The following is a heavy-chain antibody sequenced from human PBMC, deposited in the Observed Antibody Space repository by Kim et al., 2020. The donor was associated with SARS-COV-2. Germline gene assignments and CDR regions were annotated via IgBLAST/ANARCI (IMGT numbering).Heavy chain of an antibody. CDR1: GYTFSDYV. V-gene: IGHV1-3*01. Sequence: ASVKVSCKVSGYTFSDYVLHWVRQAPGQRLEWMGWINAGNGITKYSQKFQGRVTITRDTSASIAYMELSSLRSEDTSVYYCARDEGIGKDSTPYNWFDPWGQGTLVTVSS. D-gene: IGHD6-13*01. CDR3: ARDEGIGKDSTPYNWFDP. J-gene: IGHJ5*02. CDR2: INAGNGIT.